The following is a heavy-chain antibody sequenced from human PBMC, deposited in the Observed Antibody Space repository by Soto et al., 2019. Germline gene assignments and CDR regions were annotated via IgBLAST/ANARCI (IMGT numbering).Heavy chain of an antibody. CDR3: ARDQEYCSGGSCPFDY. CDR1: GYTFTSYG. CDR2: ISAYNGNT. J-gene: IGHJ4*02. Sequence: QVQLVQSGAGVKKPGASVKVSCKASGYTFTSYGISWVRQAPGQGLEWMGWISAYNGNTNYAQKLQGRVTMTTDTXTXXAYMELRSLRSDDTAVYYCARDQEYCSGGSCPFDYWGQGTLVTVSS. V-gene: IGHV1-18*01. D-gene: IGHD2-15*01.